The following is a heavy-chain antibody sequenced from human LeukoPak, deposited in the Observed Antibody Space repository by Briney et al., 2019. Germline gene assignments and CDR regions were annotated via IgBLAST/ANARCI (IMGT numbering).Heavy chain of an antibody. CDR1: GFTFSSYS. J-gene: IGHJ3*02. Sequence: GGSLRLSCAASGFTFSSYSMNWVRQAPGKGLEWVSSISSSSSYTYYADSVKGRFTISRDNAKNSLYLQMNSLRAEDTAVYYCARADSSGYLDAFDIWGQGTMVTVSS. V-gene: IGHV3-21*01. CDR2: ISSSSSYT. D-gene: IGHD3-22*01. CDR3: ARADSSGYLDAFDI.